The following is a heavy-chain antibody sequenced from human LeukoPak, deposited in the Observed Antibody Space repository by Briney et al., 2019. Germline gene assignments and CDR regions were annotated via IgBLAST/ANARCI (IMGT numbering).Heavy chain of an antibody. V-gene: IGHV1-8*03. CDR1: GYTFTSYV. CDR2: MNPNSGNT. J-gene: IGHJ5*02. Sequence: ASVKVSFKASGYTFTSYVINWVRQATGQWLEWMGWMNPNSGNTGYAQKFQGRVTITRNTSISTAYMELSSLRSEDTAVYYCARAGAYSGYDRPNNWFDPWGQGTLVTVSS. CDR3: ARAGAYSGYDRPNNWFDP. D-gene: IGHD5-12*01.